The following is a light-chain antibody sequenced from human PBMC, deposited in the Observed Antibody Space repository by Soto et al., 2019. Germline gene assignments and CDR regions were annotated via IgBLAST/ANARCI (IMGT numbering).Light chain of an antibody. CDR3: QVWDTSTV. CDR1: NIGSKN. J-gene: IGLJ1*01. V-gene: IGLV3-9*01. Sequence: SYELTQPLSVSVALGQTARITCGGNNIGSKNVHWYQQKPGQAPVLVIYRDTNRPSGIPERFSGSNSGNTATLTISRDQAGDEADYYCQVWDTSTVFGTGTKLTVL. CDR2: RDT.